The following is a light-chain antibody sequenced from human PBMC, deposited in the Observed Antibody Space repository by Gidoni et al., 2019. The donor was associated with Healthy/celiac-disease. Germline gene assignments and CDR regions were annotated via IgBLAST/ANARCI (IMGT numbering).Light chain of an antibody. V-gene: IGLV1-40*01. CDR3: QSYDSSLSGSEV. CDR1: SSNIWAGYD. Sequence: QSVLTQPPSLSGAPGQRVTISCTGSSSNIWAGYDVHWYQQLPGTAPKLFIYGNSNRPSGVPDRFAGSKSGTSASLAITGLQAEDEADYYCQSYDSSLSGSEVFGGGTKLTVL. CDR2: GNS. J-gene: IGLJ2*01.